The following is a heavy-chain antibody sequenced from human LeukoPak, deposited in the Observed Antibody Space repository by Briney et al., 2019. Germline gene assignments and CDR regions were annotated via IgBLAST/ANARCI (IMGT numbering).Heavy chain of an antibody. CDR1: GGSISSSNW. J-gene: IGHJ6*02. CDR3: ATGYCSGGSCSTPGYYGMDV. Sequence: SGTLSLTCAVSGGSISSSNWWSWVRQPPGKGLEWIGEIYHSGSTNYNPSLKSRVTISVDKSKNQFSLKLSSVTAADTAVYYCATGYCSGGSCSTPGYYGMDVWGQGTTVTVSS. D-gene: IGHD2-15*01. V-gene: IGHV4-4*02. CDR2: IYHSGST.